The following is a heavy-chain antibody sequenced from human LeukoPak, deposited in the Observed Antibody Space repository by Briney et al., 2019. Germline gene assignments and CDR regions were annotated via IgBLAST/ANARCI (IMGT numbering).Heavy chain of an antibody. D-gene: IGHD2-15*01. CDR2: ISGSGGNT. Sequence: GGPLRLSCAASGFTFFNYAMSWVRQSPGKGLEWVSIISGSGGNTNYADSVKGRFTISRDNSNNTLYLQMNSLRAEDTAVYYCAKDLSYCSGGTCYTSRYYGMDVWGQGTRSPSP. CDR3: AKDLSYCSGGTCYTSRYYGMDV. V-gene: IGHV3-23*01. CDR1: GFTFFNYA. J-gene: IGHJ6*02.